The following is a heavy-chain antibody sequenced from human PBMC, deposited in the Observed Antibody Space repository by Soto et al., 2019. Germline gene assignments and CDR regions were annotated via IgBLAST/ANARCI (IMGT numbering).Heavy chain of an antibody. Sequence: EVQLLESGGDLVQPGGSLRLSCAASGFTFSSYAMSWVRQAPGKGLEWVSAISGSGGSTYYADSVKGRFTISRDNSKNTLYLQMNSLRAEDTAVYYCAKLPWIYDFWSGYPLYYWGQGTLVTVSS. D-gene: IGHD3-3*01. J-gene: IGHJ4*02. CDR1: GFTFSSYA. V-gene: IGHV3-23*01. CDR3: AKLPWIYDFWSGYPLYY. CDR2: ISGSGGST.